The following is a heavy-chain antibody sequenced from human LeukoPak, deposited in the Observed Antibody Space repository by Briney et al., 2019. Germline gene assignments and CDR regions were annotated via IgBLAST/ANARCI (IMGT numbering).Heavy chain of an antibody. J-gene: IGHJ4*02. Sequence: SETLSLTCTVSGDSISNSRWWTWVRHSPGKGLEWIGEIYRGGSAKYNPSLKSRVTMSMDKSKNQSSLELNSVTAADTAVYYCARVGYNGFGVLDYWGQGNLVTVSS. CDR1: GDSISNSRW. CDR2: IYRGGSA. CDR3: ARVGYNGFGVLDY. D-gene: IGHD1-26*01. V-gene: IGHV4-4*02.